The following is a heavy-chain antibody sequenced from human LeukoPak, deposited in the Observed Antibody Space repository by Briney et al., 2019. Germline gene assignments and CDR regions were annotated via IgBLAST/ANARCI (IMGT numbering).Heavy chain of an antibody. V-gene: IGHV2-5*08. J-gene: IGHJ5*02. D-gene: IGHD6-13*01. CDR2: IYWDDDK. Sequence: TLSLTCTVSGDSVSSYYWSWIRQPPGKALEWLAVIYWDDDKRYSPSLKSRLTITKDTSKNQVVLTMTNMDPVDTATYYCALSPDIAAAGIMSWFDPWGQGTLVTVSS. CDR3: ALSPDIAAAGIMSWFDP. CDR1: GDSVSSYYW.